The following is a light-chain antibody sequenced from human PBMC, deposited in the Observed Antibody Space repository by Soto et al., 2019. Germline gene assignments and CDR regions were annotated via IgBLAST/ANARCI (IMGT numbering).Light chain of an antibody. CDR2: GAS. V-gene: IGKV3D-20*02. Sequence: EIVLTQSPGTLSLSPGERATLSCRASQSLTSVYLAWYQQKPGQAPRLLIYGASSRAAGIPDRFSGSGSGTDFTLTISRLEPEDFAVYYCQQRSNWPYTFGQGTKLEIK. CDR3: QQRSNWPYT. J-gene: IGKJ2*01. CDR1: QSLTSVY.